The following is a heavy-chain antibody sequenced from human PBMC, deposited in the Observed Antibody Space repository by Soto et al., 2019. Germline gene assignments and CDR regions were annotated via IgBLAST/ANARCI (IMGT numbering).Heavy chain of an antibody. CDR3: VKDFRGGYDWTHD. Sequence: EVQLLESGGDLVQPGGSLRLSCAASGFTFSNYAMSWVRQAPGKGLEWVSLIRGGGGPTNYADSVKGRFTVSRDNSNNMLFLQMSSLRADDTAVYYCVKDFRGGYDWTHDWGQGTLVTVSS. CDR2: IRGGGGPT. CDR1: GFTFSNYA. J-gene: IGHJ4*02. V-gene: IGHV3-23*01. D-gene: IGHD5-12*01.